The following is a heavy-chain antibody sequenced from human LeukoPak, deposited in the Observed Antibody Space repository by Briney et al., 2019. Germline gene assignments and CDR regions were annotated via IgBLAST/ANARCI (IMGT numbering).Heavy chain of an antibody. CDR1: GYNFNRYT. Sequence: GASVKVSCKTSGYNFNRYTITWVRQAPGQGLEWMGWVSTSNGDTNYAENFQGRLTVTTETVTKTAYMELRRLRSGDTAIYFCARVSDTSMVTPGFDSWGQGTLVTVSS. CDR3: ARVSDTSMVTPGFDS. CDR2: VSTSNGDT. V-gene: IGHV1-18*01. J-gene: IGHJ4*02. D-gene: IGHD5-18*01.